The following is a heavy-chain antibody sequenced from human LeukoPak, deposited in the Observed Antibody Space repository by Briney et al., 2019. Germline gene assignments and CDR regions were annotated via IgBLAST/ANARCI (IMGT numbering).Heavy chain of an antibody. J-gene: IGHJ5*02. CDR2: IYSGGST. CDR3: ARARSKIAAPNFDP. V-gene: IGHV3-66*01. Sequence: GSLRLSCAASGFTVSSNYMSWVRQAPGKGLEWVSVIYSGGSTYYADSVKGRFTISRDNSKNTLYLQMNSLRAEDTAVYYCARARSKIAAPNFDPWGQGTLVTVSS. D-gene: IGHD6-6*01. CDR1: GFTVSSNY.